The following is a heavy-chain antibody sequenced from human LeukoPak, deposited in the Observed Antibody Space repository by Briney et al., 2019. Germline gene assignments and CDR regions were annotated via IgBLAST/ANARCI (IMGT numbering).Heavy chain of an antibody. CDR2: IYYSGST. D-gene: IGHD6-19*01. CDR3: ASIAVAGLYFDY. Sequence: PSDTLSLTCTVSGGSISSSSYYWGWIRQPPGKGLEWIGSIYYSGSTYYNPSLKSRVAISVDTSKNQFSLKLSPVTAADTAVYYCASIAVAGLYFDYWGQGTLVTVSS. J-gene: IGHJ4*02. CDR1: GGSISSSSYY. V-gene: IGHV4-39*01.